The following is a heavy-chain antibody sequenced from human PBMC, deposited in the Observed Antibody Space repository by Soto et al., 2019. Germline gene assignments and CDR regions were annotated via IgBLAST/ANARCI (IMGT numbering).Heavy chain of an antibody. J-gene: IGHJ6*02. D-gene: IGHD6-19*01. CDR2: IYSGGST. Sequence: APGKGLEWVSVIYSGGSTYYADSVKGRFTISRDNSKNTLYLQMNSLRAEDTAVYYCAREPRVAGTSYYYYYYGMDVWGQGTTVTVSS. CDR3: AREPRVAGTSYYYYYYGMDV. V-gene: IGHV3-53*01.